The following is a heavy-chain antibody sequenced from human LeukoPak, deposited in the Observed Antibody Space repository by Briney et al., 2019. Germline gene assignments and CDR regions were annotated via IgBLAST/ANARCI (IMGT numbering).Heavy chain of an antibody. CDR3: ARWGSLTGDPIDY. D-gene: IGHD7-27*01. CDR2: IYPGDSDT. CDR1: GFSFTSYW. J-gene: IGHJ4*02. V-gene: IGHV5-51*01. Sequence: GESLKISCKGSGFSFTSYWIGWVRQMPGKGLEWMGIIYPGDSDTRYSPSFQGQVTISAGKSISTAYLQWSSLKASDTAMYYCARWGSLTGDPIDYWGQGTLVTVSS.